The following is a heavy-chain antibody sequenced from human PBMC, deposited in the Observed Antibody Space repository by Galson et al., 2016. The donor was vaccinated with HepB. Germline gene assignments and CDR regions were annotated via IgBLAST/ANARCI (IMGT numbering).Heavy chain of an antibody. D-gene: IGHD3-10*01. Sequence: SETLSLTCAVSGGSFSGYSWNWIRQSPGKGLECIGEINHSGSTNYNPSLKRRVSMSVDTSKSQFSLRLSSVTAADTAVYYCVRGRVSVGRGVPYGMDVWGQGTTVTVS. CDR2: INHSGST. CDR1: GGSFSGYS. J-gene: IGHJ6*02. V-gene: IGHV4-34*01. CDR3: VRGRVSVGRGVPYGMDV.